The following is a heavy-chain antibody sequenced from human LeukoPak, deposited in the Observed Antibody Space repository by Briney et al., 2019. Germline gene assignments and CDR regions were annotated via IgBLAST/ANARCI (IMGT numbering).Heavy chain of an antibody. CDR2: INPNSGGT. D-gene: IGHD3-10*01. V-gene: IGHV1-2*04. Sequence: ASVKVSCKASGYTFTGYYMHWVRQAPGQGLEWMGWINPNSGGTNYAQKFQGWVTMTRDTSISTAYMELSRLRSDDTAVYYCARGSVLLWFGDRLAFDYWGQGTLVTVSS. CDR3: ARGSVLLWFGDRLAFDY. CDR1: GYTFTGYY. J-gene: IGHJ4*02.